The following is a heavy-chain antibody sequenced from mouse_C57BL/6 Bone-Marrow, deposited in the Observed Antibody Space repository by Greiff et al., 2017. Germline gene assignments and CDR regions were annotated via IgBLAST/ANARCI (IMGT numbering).Heavy chain of an antibody. CDR1: GYTFTDYE. J-gene: IGHJ2*01. CDR2: IDPETGGT. V-gene: IGHV1-15*01. D-gene: IGHD1-1*02. Sequence: VKLVESGAELVRPGASVTLSCKASGYTFTDYEMHWVKQTPVHGLEWIGAIDPETGGTAYNQKFKGKAILTADKSSSTAYMELRSLTSEDSAVYYCTRDYFFYFDYWGQGTALTVSS. CDR3: TRDYFFYFDY.